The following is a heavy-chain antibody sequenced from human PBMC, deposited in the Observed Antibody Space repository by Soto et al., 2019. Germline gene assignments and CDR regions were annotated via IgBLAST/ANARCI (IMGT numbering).Heavy chain of an antibody. CDR1: GGSISSGGYS. V-gene: IGHV4-30-2*01. Sequence: SETLSLTCAVSGGSISSGGYSRSWIRQPPGKGLEWIGYIYHSGSTYYNPSLKSRVTISVDRSKNQFSLKLSSVTAADTAVYYCARNVLLGYCSGGSCYGDAFDIWGQGTMVTVSS. D-gene: IGHD2-15*01. CDR2: IYHSGST. J-gene: IGHJ3*02. CDR3: ARNVLLGYCSGGSCYGDAFDI.